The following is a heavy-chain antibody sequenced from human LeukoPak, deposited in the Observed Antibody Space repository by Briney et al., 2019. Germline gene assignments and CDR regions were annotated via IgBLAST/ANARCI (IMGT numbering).Heavy chain of an antibody. CDR3: ARVGFCSSTSCYSGAYYFDY. CDR2: IYWDADK. V-gene: IGHV2-5*02. J-gene: IGHJ4*02. CDR1: GFSLNTNGVG. Sequence: SGPTLVNPTRTLTLTCTFSGFSLNTNGVGVGWIRQPPGKALEWLALIYWDADKRYSPSLKSRLTVTKDTSKNQVVLTMTNMDLVDTATYYCARVGFCSSTSCYSGAYYFDYWGQGTLVTVSS. D-gene: IGHD2-2*02.